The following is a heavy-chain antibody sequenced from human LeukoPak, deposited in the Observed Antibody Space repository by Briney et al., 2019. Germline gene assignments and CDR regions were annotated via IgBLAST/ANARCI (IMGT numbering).Heavy chain of an antibody. CDR3: ARAGQQQLVLDY. D-gene: IGHD6-13*01. CDR2: IYYSGST. Sequence: PSETLSLTCTVSGGSISSYYWSWIRQPPEKGLEWIGYIYYSGSTNYNPSLKSRVTISVDTSKNQFSLKLSSVTAADTAVYYCARAGQQQLVLDYWGQGTLVTVSS. J-gene: IGHJ4*02. CDR1: GGSISSYY. V-gene: IGHV4-59*01.